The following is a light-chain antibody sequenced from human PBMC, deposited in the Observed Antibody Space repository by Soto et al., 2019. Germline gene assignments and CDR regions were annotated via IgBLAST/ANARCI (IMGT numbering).Light chain of an antibody. CDR3: SSYAGANSVV. Sequence: QSALTQPPSASGSPGQSVTISCTGMSSDVGGYNYVSWYQQHPGKAPKLMIYEVSKRPSGVPDRFSGSKSGNTASLTVPGXXXXXXXDYYCSSYAGANSVVFGGGTKLTVL. CDR1: SSDVGGYNY. J-gene: IGLJ2*01. V-gene: IGLV2-8*01. CDR2: EVS.